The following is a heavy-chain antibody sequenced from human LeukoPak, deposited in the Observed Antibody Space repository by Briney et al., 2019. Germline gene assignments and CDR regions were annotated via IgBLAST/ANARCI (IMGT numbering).Heavy chain of an antibody. D-gene: IGHD3-22*01. Sequence: GRSLTLSCAASGFTFSSYWISCVRQPPGEWLEWVANIKQDGSEKYYVDSVKGRFTISRDNAENSLYLQMNSLRAEDTAVYYCARDLYRIVVVPHYFDYWGQGTLVTVSS. J-gene: IGHJ4*02. CDR1: GFTFSSYW. CDR2: IKQDGSEK. CDR3: ARDLYRIVVVPHYFDY. V-gene: IGHV3-7*01.